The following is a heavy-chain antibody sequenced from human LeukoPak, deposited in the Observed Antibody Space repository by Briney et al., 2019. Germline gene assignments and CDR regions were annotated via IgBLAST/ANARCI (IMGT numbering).Heavy chain of an antibody. Sequence: GGSLRLSCAASGFTFSNAWMTWVRQAPGKGLEWVGRIFRNADGGETDYAAPVKGRFTISRDDSKTTLYLKMNSLQTEDTAVYYCTTDSYCSTTTCYASSNYYYGLDAWGQGTSVTVSS. CDR3: TTDSYCSTTTCYASSNYYYGLDA. CDR2: IFRNADGGET. V-gene: IGHV3-15*05. CDR1: GFTFSNAW. J-gene: IGHJ6*02. D-gene: IGHD2-2*01.